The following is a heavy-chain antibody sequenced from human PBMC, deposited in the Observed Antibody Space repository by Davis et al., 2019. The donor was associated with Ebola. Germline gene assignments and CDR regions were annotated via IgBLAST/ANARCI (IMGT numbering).Heavy chain of an antibody. Sequence: SVKVSCKASGGTFSSYAISWVRQAPGQRLEWMGGIIPIFGTANYAQKFQGRVTITADESTSTAYMELSSLRSEDTAVYYCARDMTTVTALLIYGMDVWGQGTTVTVSS. CDR3: ARDMTTVTALLIYGMDV. J-gene: IGHJ6*02. D-gene: IGHD4-17*01. V-gene: IGHV1-69*13. CDR2: IIPIFGTA. CDR1: GGTFSSYA.